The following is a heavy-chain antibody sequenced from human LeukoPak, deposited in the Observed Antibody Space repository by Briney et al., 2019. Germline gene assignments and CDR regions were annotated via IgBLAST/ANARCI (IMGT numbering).Heavy chain of an antibody. CDR2: IDRSGNT. CDR3: ARVSSSWYQDWYFDL. J-gene: IGHJ2*01. V-gene: IGHV4-61*02. D-gene: IGHD6-13*01. CDR1: GGSISSGSYY. Sequence: PSQTLSLTCTVSGGSISSGSYYWDWIRRPGGKGLEWIVRIDRSGNTNYKPSLKSPVTMSVDTSKNQFSLKLSSVTAADTAVYYCARVSSSWYQDWYFDLWGRGTLVTVSS.